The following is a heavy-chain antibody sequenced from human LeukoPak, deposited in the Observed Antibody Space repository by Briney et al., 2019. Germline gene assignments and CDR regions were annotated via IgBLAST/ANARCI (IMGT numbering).Heavy chain of an antibody. Sequence: GGSLRLSCAASGFSFSSYAMSWVRQAPGKGLEWVSAIRDSGGSTYYADSVKGRFTISRDNSQNTLYLQMNSLRAEDTAVYYCARSIPAGNRRWGQGTLVTVSS. CDR2: IRDSGGST. J-gene: IGHJ4*02. D-gene: IGHD2-2*01. V-gene: IGHV3-23*01. CDR3: ARSIPAGNRR. CDR1: GFSFSSYA.